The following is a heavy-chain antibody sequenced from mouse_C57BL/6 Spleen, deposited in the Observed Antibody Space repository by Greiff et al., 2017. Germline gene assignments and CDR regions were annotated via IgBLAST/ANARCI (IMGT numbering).Heavy chain of an antibody. CDR2: ILPGSGST. CDR3: ARGYYYGSSYVGNFDD. D-gene: IGHD1-1*01. J-gene: IGHJ2*01. CDR1: GYTFTGYW. Sequence: QVQLKQSGAELMKPGASVKLSCKATGYTFTGYWIEWVKQRPGHGLEWIGEILPGSGSTNYNEKFKGKATFTADTSSNTAYMQLSNLTTEDSAIYYGARGYYYGSSYVGNFDDWGQGTTLTVSS. V-gene: IGHV1-9*01.